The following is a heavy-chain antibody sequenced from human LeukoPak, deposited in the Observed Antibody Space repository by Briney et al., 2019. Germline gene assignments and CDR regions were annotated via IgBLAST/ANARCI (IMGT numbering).Heavy chain of an antibody. CDR3: VKDPLFHYGMDL. D-gene: IGHD3-10*02. V-gene: IGHV3-64D*06. J-gene: IGHJ6*04. Sequence: GWSLRLSRLASVLSLGNSSMHGIRPTPGRGVEYVSAIYHVGCGTLNTDSVRDRLTHSRDNSKNTLYLQMRRLRAEDTPVYYFVKDPLFHYGMDLWGEETTLTVSS. CDR1: VLSLGNSS. CDR2: IYHVGCGT.